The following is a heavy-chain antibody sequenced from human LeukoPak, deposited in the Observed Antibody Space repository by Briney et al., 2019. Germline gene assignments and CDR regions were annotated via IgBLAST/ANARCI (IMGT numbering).Heavy chain of an antibody. CDR2: IIPIFGTA. V-gene: IGHV1-69*05. CDR3: ARVGAHFDY. Sequence: GASVKVPCKASGYTFANFGITWVRQAPGHALEWMGGIIPIFGTANYAQKFQGRVTITTDESTSTAYMELSSLRSEDTAVYYCARVGAHFDYWGQGTLVTVSS. J-gene: IGHJ4*02. D-gene: IGHD1-26*01. CDR1: GYTFANFG.